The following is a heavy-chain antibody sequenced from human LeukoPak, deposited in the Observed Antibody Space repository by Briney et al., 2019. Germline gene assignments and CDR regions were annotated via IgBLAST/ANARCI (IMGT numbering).Heavy chain of an antibody. CDR3: AKRGITGTTRDY. D-gene: IGHD1-20*01. CDR2: MYSGGSI. V-gene: IGHV3-53*01. J-gene: IGHJ4*02. CDR1: GFIVSDHY. Sequence: PGGSLRLSCAASGFIVSDHYMNWVRQAPGKGLEWVSVMYSGGSIYYADSVKGRFTISRDNSKNTLYLQMNSLRAEDTAVYYCAKRGITGTTRDYWGQGTLVTVSS.